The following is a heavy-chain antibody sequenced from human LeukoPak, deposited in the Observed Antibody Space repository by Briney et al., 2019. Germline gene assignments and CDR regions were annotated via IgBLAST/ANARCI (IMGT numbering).Heavy chain of an antibody. CDR3: ARGAAMADFDY. Sequence: SETLSLTCTVSGGSISSSSYYWGWIRQPPGKGLEWIGSIYYSGSTYYNPSLKSRVTISVDTSKNQFSLKLSSVTAADTAVYYCARGAAMADFDYWGQGTLVTVSS. J-gene: IGHJ4*02. CDR1: GGSISSSSYY. D-gene: IGHD5-18*01. CDR2: IYYSGST. V-gene: IGHV4-39*01.